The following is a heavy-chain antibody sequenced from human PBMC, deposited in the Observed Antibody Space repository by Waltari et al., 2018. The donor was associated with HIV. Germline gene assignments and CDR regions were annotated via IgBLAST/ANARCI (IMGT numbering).Heavy chain of an antibody. CDR1: GYSFINYW. V-gene: IGHV5-51*01. CDR2: INLGDSDT. D-gene: IGHD3-3*01. J-gene: IGHJ4*02. Sequence: EVQLVQSGAEVKKPGESLKISCKGSGYSFINYWIGWVRQMPGRGLEWMGIINLGDSDTRYSPSFQGQVTISADKSNRTAYVQWSSLKASDSAIYYCAMSDFWSGYNYWGQGTLVTVSS. CDR3: AMSDFWSGYNY.